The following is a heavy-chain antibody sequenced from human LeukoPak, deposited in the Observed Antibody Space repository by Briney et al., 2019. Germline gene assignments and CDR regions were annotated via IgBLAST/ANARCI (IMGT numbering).Heavy chain of an antibody. CDR1: GYTFTRSG. CDR3: ARDYDILTAYDYFDY. D-gene: IGHD3-9*01. V-gene: IGHV1-18*01. CDR2: ISGYNGHT. Sequence: ASVKVSCKASGYTFTRSGISWVRQAPGQGLEWMGWISGYNGHTNYAQKFQDRVTLTTDTSTSTAFMEVRRLRSDDTAVYYCARDYDILTAYDYFDYWGQGTLVTVSS. J-gene: IGHJ4*02.